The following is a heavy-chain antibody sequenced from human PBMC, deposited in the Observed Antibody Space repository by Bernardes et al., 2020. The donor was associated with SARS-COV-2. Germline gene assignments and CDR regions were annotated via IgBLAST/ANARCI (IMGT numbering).Heavy chain of an antibody. D-gene: IGHD3-3*01. Sequence: ASVKVSCKASGYTFTGYYIHWVRQAPGQGLEWMGWINPKSGGTNYAQKFQGRVTMTRDTSITTAHMELSRLRSDDTAVYYCARAPDRRLRFLESGGWFDPCGQGTLVIVSS. CDR1: GYTFTGYY. J-gene: IGHJ5*02. CDR2: INPKSGGT. CDR3: ARAPDRRLRFLESGGWFDP. V-gene: IGHV1-2*02.